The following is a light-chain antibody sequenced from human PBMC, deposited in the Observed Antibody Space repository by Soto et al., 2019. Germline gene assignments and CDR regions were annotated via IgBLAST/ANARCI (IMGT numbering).Light chain of an antibody. Sequence: QSVLTQPPSGSGAPGQRVTISCTGSSSNIGTGYDVHWYQQLPGTAPKLLIYGNSNRPSGVPDRFSGSRSGTSASLAITGLQAEDEDDYYCLSFDSSLSGAVFGGGTKVTVL. J-gene: IGLJ3*02. CDR3: LSFDSSLSGAV. CDR1: SSNIGTGYD. V-gene: IGLV1-40*01. CDR2: GNS.